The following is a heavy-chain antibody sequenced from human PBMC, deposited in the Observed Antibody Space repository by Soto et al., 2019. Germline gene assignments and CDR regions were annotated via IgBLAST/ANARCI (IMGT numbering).Heavy chain of an antibody. V-gene: IGHV3-74*01. J-gene: IGHJ6*02. Sequence: GGSLRLSCAASGFTFSSYAMSWVRQAPGKGLVWVSRINSDGSSTYYADSVKGQFTISRDNAKNTLYLQMNSLRAEDTAVYYCTSSLSPMDVWGQGTTVTVSS. CDR1: GFTFSSYA. CDR2: INSDGSST. CDR3: TSSLSPMDV.